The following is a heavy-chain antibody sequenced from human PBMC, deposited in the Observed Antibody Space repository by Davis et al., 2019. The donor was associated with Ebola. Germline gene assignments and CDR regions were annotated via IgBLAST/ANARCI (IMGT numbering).Heavy chain of an antibody. D-gene: IGHD3-3*01. CDR2: IGADGYST. Sequence: PGGSLRLSCAASGFTFSSYSMNWVRQAPGEGLEWVSLIGADGYSTYYADSVKGRFTISRDNSKNTLYLQMNSLRAEDTAVYYCARAKYDFWSGHIDYWGQGTLVTVSS. CDR1: GFTFSSYS. V-gene: IGHV3-23*01. CDR3: ARAKYDFWSGHIDY. J-gene: IGHJ4*02.